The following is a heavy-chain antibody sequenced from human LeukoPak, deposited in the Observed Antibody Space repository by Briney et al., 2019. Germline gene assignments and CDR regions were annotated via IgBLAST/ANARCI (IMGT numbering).Heavy chain of an antibody. CDR1: GFTFSSYA. D-gene: IGHD3-22*01. J-gene: IGHJ4*02. CDR2: INHSGST. CDR3: ARGVTYYYDNSGYVPYYFAH. V-gene: IGHV4-34*01. Sequence: GSLRLSCSASGFTFSSYAMHWVRQAPGKGLEWIGEINHSGSTNYNPSLKSRVTISEDTSKSQFSLKLSSVTAADTAVYYCARGVTYYYDNSGYVPYYFAHWGQGTLVIVSS.